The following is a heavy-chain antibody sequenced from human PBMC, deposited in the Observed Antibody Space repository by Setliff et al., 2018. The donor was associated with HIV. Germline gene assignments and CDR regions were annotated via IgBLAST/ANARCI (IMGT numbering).Heavy chain of an antibody. CDR1: GGTFSSYA. V-gene: IGHV1-69*05. CDR3: AKTYSGYDMTRYYYMDV. D-gene: IGHD5-12*01. J-gene: IGHJ6*03. CDR2: IIPIFGTA. Sequence: SVKVSCKASGGTFSSYAISWVRQAPGQGLEWMGGIIPIFGTANYAQKFQGRVTITTDESTSTAYMELSSLRSEDTAVYYCAKTYSGYDMTRYYYMDVWGKGTTVTVSS.